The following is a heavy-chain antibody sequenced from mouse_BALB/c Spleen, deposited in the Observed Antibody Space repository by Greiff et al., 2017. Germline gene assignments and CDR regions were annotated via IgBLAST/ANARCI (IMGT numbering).Heavy chain of an antibody. J-gene: IGHJ2*01. D-gene: IGHD2-14*01. V-gene: IGHV5-12-1*01. CDR2: ISSGGGST. CDR1: GFAFSSYD. CDR3: ARQRYFSYYFDY. Sequence: EVQLVESGGGLVKPGGSLKLSCAASGFAFSSYDMSWVRQTPEKRLEWVAYISSGGGSTYYPDTVKGRFTISRDNAKNTLYLQMSSLKSEDTAMYYCARQRYFSYYFDYWGQGTTLTVSS.